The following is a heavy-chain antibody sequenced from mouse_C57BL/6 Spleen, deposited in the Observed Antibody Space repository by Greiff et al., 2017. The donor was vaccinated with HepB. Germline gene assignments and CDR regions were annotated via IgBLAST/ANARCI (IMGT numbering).Heavy chain of an antibody. CDR3: ARPHYYFYYFDY. J-gene: IGHJ2*01. V-gene: IGHV5-17*01. Sequence: DVHLVESGGGLVKPGGSLKLSCAASGFTFSDYGMHWVRQAPEKGLEWVAYISSGSSTIYYADTVKGRFTISRDNAKNTLFLQMTSLRSEDTAIYYCARPHYYFYYFDYWGQGTTLTVSS. CDR1: GFTFSDYG. D-gene: IGHD1-2*01. CDR2: ISSGSSTI.